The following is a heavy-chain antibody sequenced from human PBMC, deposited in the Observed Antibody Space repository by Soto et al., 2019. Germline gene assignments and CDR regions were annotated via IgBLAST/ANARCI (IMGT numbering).Heavy chain of an antibody. Sequence: EVQLLESGGGLVQPGGSPRLSCAASGFTFAGYAMNWVRQAPGRGLEWVAGILSDGGTKYYADPVKGRFTISRDNSKNILYLQMSSLRADDTALYYCAKDFRPDGKYDLDYWGQGTPVVVSS. CDR2: ILSDGGTK. CDR3: AKDFRPDGKYDLDY. D-gene: IGHD3-3*01. V-gene: IGHV3-23*01. J-gene: IGHJ4*02. CDR1: GFTFAGYA.